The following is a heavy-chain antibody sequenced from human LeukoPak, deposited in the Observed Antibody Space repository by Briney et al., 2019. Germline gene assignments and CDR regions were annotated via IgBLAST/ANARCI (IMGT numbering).Heavy chain of an antibody. CDR3: ARGRGSSWLNNWFDP. D-gene: IGHD6-13*01. J-gene: IGHJ5*02. V-gene: IGHV3-20*01. Sequence: GGSLRLSCAPPGFTFVDYGISGVPQAPGKGLEWVSGINWNGGSTGYADSVKGRFTISRDNAKNSLYLQMNSLRAEDTALYHCARGRGSSWLNNWFDPWGQGTLVTVSS. CDR1: GFTFVDYG. CDR2: INWNGGST.